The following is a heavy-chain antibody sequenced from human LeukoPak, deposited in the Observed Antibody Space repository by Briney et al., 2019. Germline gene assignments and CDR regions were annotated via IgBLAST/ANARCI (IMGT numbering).Heavy chain of an antibody. D-gene: IGHD3-22*01. CDR3: VRQPPGVYDTTQNWFDP. V-gene: IGHV5-10-1*01. J-gene: IGHJ5*02. CDR1: GYSFPSYW. Sequence: GESLKISCKVSGYSFPSYWTTWVRQVPGKGLEWMGRIAPSDSYTNYNPSFEGHVTMSVEKSITTVYLQWSSLKASDTAMYYCVRQPPGVYDTTQNWFDPWGQGTLVTVSS. CDR2: IAPSDSYT.